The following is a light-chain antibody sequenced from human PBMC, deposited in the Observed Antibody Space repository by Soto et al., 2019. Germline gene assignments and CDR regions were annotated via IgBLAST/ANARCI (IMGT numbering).Light chain of an antibody. V-gene: IGKV3-15*01. CDR1: QSVSSN. CDR2: GAS. J-gene: IGKJ4*01. Sequence: EIVMTQSPATLSVSPGERATLSCRASQSVSSNLVWYQQKPGQAPRLLIYGASTRATGIPARFSGSGSGTEFTLTISSLQSEDFAGYYCQQYNNWPPLTFGGGTKVEIK. CDR3: QQYNNWPPLT.